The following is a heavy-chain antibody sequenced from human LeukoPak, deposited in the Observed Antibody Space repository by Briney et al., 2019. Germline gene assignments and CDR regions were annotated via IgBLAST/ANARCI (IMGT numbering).Heavy chain of an antibody. Sequence: SETLSLTCTVSGVSISSYYWAWIRQPPGKGLERIGHICSSGSTSYNPSLESRVVMSVDTSTNQFSLKLNSVTAADTAVYYCARGGAHSGYEFDCWGQGTLVTVSS. J-gene: IGHJ4*02. V-gene: IGHV4-59*01. CDR2: ICSSGST. D-gene: IGHD5-12*01. CDR3: ARGGAHSGYEFDC. CDR1: GVSISSYY.